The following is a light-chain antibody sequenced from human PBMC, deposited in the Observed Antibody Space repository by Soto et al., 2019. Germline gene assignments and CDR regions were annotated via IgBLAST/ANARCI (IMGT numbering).Light chain of an antibody. CDR2: AVS. CDR1: SSDVGAYNY. J-gene: IGLJ3*02. CDR3: CSYAGSYSPWV. V-gene: IGLV2-11*01. Sequence: QSALTQPRSVSGSPGQSVTISCTGTSSDVGAYNYVSWYQHHPGKAPKLMIYAVSERPSGVPDRFSGSKSGNTASLTIFGLQAEDEADYHCCSYAGSYSPWVFGGGTKVTVL.